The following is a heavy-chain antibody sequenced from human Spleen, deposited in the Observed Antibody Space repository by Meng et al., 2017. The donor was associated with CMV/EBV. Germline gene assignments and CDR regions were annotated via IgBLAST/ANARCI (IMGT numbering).Heavy chain of an antibody. J-gene: IGHJ4*02. V-gene: IGHV4-39*01. Sequence: GSLRLSCTVSGGSISSSSYYWGWIRQPPGKGLECIGSIYYSAGTYYNPSLKSRVTISVDTSKNQFSLKLSSVTAADTAVYYCAIAAGALASFDYWGQGTLVTVSS. CDR3: AIAAGALASFDY. D-gene: IGHD6-25*01. CDR1: GGSISSSSYY. CDR2: IYYSAGT.